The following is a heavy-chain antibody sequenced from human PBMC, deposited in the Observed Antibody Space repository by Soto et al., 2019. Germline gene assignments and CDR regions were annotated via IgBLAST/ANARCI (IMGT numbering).Heavy chain of an antibody. D-gene: IGHD3-22*01. J-gene: IGHJ4*02. CDR3: ARVWAMIAVRPFDY. Sequence: QVQLQESGPGLVKPSQTLSLTCTVSGGSISSGDYYWIWIRQPPGKGLEWIGYISYSGSTYYNPSLKSLVTISLDTSKNQFSLKLSSVTAADTAVDYCARVWAMIAVRPFDYWGQGTLVTVSS. CDR1: GGSISSGDYY. V-gene: IGHV4-30-4*01. CDR2: ISYSGST.